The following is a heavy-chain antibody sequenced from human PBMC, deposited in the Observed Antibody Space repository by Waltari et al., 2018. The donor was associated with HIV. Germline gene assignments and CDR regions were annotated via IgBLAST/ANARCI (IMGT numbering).Heavy chain of an antibody. J-gene: IGHJ4*02. CDR1: GFTFDDYA. D-gene: IGHD5-18*01. CDR3: AKGGYALRGDYFDY. Sequence: EVQLVESGGGLVQPGRSLRLSCAASGFTFDDYAMHWVRQAPGKGLEWVSGISWNSGSIGYADSVKGRFTISRDNAKNSLYLQMNSLRAEDTALYYCAKGGYALRGDYFDYWGQGTLVTVSS. CDR2: ISWNSGSI. V-gene: IGHV3-9*01.